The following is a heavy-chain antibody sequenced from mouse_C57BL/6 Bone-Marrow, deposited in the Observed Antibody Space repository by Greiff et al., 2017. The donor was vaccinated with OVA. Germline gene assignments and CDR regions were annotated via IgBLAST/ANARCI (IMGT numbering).Heavy chain of an antibody. CDR1: GFTFTNYY. J-gene: IGHJ2*01. CDR3: ARYKGRVAVDYFDY. CDR2: LRNKPNGSTT. Sequence: EVHLVESGGGLVQPGDSLSLSCAASGFTFTNYYMSWVRQPPGKALEWLAFLRNKPNGSTTEYSASVKGRFTISRDNSQSSLYLQMNALRAEDSATYYCARYKGRVAVDYFDYWGQGTALTVSS. D-gene: IGHD1-1*01. V-gene: IGHV7-3*01.